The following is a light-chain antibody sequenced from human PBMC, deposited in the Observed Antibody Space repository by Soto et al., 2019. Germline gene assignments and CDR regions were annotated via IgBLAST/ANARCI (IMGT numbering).Light chain of an antibody. Sequence: DMVLTQSPGTLSLSTGDRATLSCRASQSVSSNLAWYQQKPGQAPRLLIYDTSTRATGFPARFSGSGSGTEFTLTITSLQSEDFAVYYCQQYDNWPRTLGQGTKVDI. CDR1: QSVSSN. CDR2: DTS. V-gene: IGKV3-15*01. J-gene: IGKJ1*01. CDR3: QQYDNWPRT.